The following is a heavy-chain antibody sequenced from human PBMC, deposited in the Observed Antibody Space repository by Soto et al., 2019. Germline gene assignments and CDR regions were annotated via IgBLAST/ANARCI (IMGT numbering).Heavy chain of an antibody. V-gene: IGHV3-23*01. CDR1: GFTFSTYA. Sequence: EVQLLESGGGLVQPGGSLRLSCAASGFTFSTYAMNWVRQAPGKGLEWVSGISGSGDSTYYADSVKGRFTVSRDNYKNTLYLQMNSLRAEDTAVFYCAKERSRGWSFDYWGQGTLVTVSS. D-gene: IGHD6-19*01. J-gene: IGHJ4*02. CDR3: AKERSRGWSFDY. CDR2: ISGSGDST.